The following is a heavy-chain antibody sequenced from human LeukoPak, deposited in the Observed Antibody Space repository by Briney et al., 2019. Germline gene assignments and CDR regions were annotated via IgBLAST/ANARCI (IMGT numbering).Heavy chain of an antibody. CDR2: AGWAGGTT. Sequence: GGSLRLSCATSGSNFDRYTIHWVRQAPGKGLEWVSLAGWAGGTTFYSDSVRGRFTISRDSGRKSVYLQMNSLTTDDTAFYFCAKELDTMFFDYWGQGALVTVSS. CDR1: GSNFDRYT. J-gene: IGHJ4*02. V-gene: IGHV3-43*01. D-gene: IGHD3-10*02. CDR3: AKELDTMFFDY.